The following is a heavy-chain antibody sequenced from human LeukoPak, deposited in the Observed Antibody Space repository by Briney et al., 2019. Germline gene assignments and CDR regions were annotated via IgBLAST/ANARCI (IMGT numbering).Heavy chain of an antibody. V-gene: IGHV4-59*08. Sequence: SETLSLTCTVSGGSIGSDYWTWIRQPPGKGLEYIGYIYYTGGTNYNPSLKSRVTISVDTSKNQFSLKLSSVTAADTAVYFCATYGNSGWVIDNWGQGTRVTVSS. CDR1: GGSIGSDY. CDR3: ATYGNSGWVIDN. D-gene: IGHD6-19*01. J-gene: IGHJ4*02. CDR2: IYYTGGT.